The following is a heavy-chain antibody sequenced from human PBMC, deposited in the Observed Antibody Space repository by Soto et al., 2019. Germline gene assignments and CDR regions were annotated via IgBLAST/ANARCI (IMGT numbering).Heavy chain of an antibody. J-gene: IGHJ4*02. CDR1: GFTFSHYA. CDR3: AKLSSSGYYGGYFDY. V-gene: IGHV3-23*01. D-gene: IGHD3-22*01. CDR2: ISASGAGT. Sequence: TASGFTFSHYAMSWVRQAPGKGLERVSAISASGAGTYYADSVKGRFTISSDTSKNTLYLQMNSLRAEDTAVYYCAKLSSSGYYGGYFDYWGQGTLVTVSS.